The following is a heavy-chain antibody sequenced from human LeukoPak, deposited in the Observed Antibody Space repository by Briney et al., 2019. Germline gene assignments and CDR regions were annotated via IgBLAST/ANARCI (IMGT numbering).Heavy chain of an antibody. CDR2: IIPIFGTA. Sequence: SVKVSCKASGGTFSSYVISWVRQAPGQGLEWMGGIIPIFGTAKYAQKFQGRVTITADRSTSSAYMELSSLRSEDTAVYYCATRAADVPTRPAYYYYYMDVWGKGTTVTVSS. D-gene: IGHD6-6*01. V-gene: IGHV1-69*06. J-gene: IGHJ6*03. CDR1: GGTFSSYV. CDR3: ATRAADVPTRPAYYYYYMDV.